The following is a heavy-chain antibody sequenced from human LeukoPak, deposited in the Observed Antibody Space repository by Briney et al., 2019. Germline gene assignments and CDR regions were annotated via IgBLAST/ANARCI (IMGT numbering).Heavy chain of an antibody. V-gene: IGHV1-69*04. J-gene: IGHJ4*02. CDR3: ARDGGLVVVTHFDY. CDR1: GGTFSSYA. CDR2: IIPILGIA. Sequence: SVTVSFKASGGTFSSYAISWVRQAPGQGLEWMGRIIPILGIANYAQKFQGRVTITADKSTSTAYMELSSLRSEDTAVYYCARDGGLVVVTHFDYWGQGLLVTVSS. D-gene: IGHD3-22*01.